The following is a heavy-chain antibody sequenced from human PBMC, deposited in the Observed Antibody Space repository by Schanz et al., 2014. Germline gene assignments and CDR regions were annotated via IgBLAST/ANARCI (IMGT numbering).Heavy chain of an antibody. J-gene: IGHJ3*02. CDR3: TRGGYSYALSAFDI. D-gene: IGHD5-18*01. CDR2: IVPIAGIT. V-gene: IGHV1-69*04. CDR1: GGTFSSDT. Sequence: QVQVVQSGAEVKKPGASVKVSCKASGGTFSSDTFSWVRQAPGQGLEWMGRIVPIAGITNYAQRFQGRVTITADKSSDTAYMELSSLRSEDTALYYCTRGGYSYALSAFDIWGQGTMVTVSS.